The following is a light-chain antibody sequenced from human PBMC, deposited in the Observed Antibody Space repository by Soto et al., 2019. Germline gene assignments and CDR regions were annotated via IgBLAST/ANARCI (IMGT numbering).Light chain of an antibody. J-gene: IGKJ1*01. CDR2: AAS. V-gene: IGKV3-15*01. Sequence: EIVMTQSPATLSVSPGERATLSCRASQSVSSSLAWYQQKPGQAPRLLIYAASTRATGIPARFSGSGSGTAFTLTIRSLQSEDFAVYYCQQYNNWPQTFGQGTKVEIK. CDR3: QQYNNWPQT. CDR1: QSVSSS.